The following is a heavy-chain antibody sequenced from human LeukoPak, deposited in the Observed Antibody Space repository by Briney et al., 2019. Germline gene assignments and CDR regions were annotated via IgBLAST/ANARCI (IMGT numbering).Heavy chain of an antibody. V-gene: IGHV1-2*02. D-gene: IGHD3-3*01. Sequence: GASVKVPCKASGYTFTGYYMHWVRQAPGQGLEWMGWINPNSGGTNYAQKFQGRVTMTRDTSISTAYMELSRLRSDDTAVYYCAKIPQVAIFSVPNFDYWGQGTLVTVSS. CDR3: AKIPQVAIFSVPNFDY. CDR1: GYTFTGYY. J-gene: IGHJ4*02. CDR2: INPNSGGT.